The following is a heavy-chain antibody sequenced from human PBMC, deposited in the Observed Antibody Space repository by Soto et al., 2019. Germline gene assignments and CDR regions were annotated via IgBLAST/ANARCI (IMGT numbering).Heavy chain of an antibody. CDR2: MFFTGTT. CDR1: GGSITNYD. D-gene: IGHD3-22*01. Sequence: SETLSLTCSVSGGSITNYDWSWIRQPPGKGLEWIGHMFFTGTTTYNPSLKNRVIISVDTSTQFSLNLTSVTAAFTAVYFCARDKYDSTALELWGRGTQLTVSS. V-gene: IGHV4-59*01. J-gene: IGHJ4*02. CDR3: ARDKYDSTALEL.